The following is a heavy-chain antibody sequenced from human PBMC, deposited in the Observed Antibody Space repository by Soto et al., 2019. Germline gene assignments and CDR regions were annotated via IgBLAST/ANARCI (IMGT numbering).Heavy chain of an antibody. CDR3: AKDQTLHYDFWSGYYRGLGGNAFDI. Sequence: GGSLRLSCAASGFTFSSYAMSWVRQAPGKGLEWVSAISGSGGSTYYADSVKGRFTISRDNSKNTLYLQMNSLRAEDTAVYYCAKDQTLHYDFWSGYYRGLGGNAFDIWGQGTMVTVSS. J-gene: IGHJ3*02. CDR1: GFTFSSYA. D-gene: IGHD3-3*01. CDR2: ISGSGGST. V-gene: IGHV3-23*01.